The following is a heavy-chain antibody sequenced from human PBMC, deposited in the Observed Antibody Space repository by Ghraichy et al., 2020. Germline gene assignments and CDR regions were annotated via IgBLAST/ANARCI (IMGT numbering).Heavy chain of an antibody. Sequence: SETLSLTCAVSGGSISSGGYSWSWIRQPPGKGLEWIGYIYHSGSTYYNPSLKSRVTISVDRSKNQFSLKLSSVTAADTAVYYCARLASEEGRFSASSGLGWFDPWGQGTLVTVSS. CDR3: ARLASEEGRFSASSGLGWFDP. CDR1: GGSISSGGYS. V-gene: IGHV4-30-2*01. J-gene: IGHJ5*02. CDR2: IYHSGST. D-gene: IGHD6-25*01.